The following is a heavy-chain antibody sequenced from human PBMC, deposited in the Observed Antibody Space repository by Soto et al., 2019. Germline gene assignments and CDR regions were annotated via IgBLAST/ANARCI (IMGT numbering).Heavy chain of an antibody. J-gene: IGHJ6*02. Sequence: PGGSLRLSCAASGFTFSNYEVNWVRQAPGKGLEWVSYIGTRGRTIYYADSVKGRFTISRDNAKNSLYLQMNSLRAEDTAVYYCARDPAIYSGKFDYGLDVWGQGTTVTVSS. CDR1: GFTFSNYE. D-gene: IGHD4-4*01. CDR3: ARDPAIYSGKFDYGLDV. CDR2: IGTRGRTI. V-gene: IGHV3-48*03.